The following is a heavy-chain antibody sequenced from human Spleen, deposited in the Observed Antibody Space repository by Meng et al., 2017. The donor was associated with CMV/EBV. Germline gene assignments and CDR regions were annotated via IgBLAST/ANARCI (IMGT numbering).Heavy chain of an antibody. CDR2: IYHSGST. J-gene: IGHJ4*02. Sequence: SETLSLTCAVSGGSISSSNWWSWVRQPPGKGLEWIGEIYHSGSTNYNPSLKSRVTISVDKSKNQFSLKLSSVTAADTAVYYCAREKVTMIEVVTDYWGQGTLVTVSS. D-gene: IGHD3-22*01. V-gene: IGHV4-4*02. CDR1: GGSISSSNW. CDR3: AREKVTMIEVVTDY.